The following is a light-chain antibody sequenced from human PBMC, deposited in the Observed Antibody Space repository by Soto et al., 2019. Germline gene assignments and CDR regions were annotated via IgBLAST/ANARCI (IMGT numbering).Light chain of an antibody. V-gene: IGLV1-40*01. CDR2: GNS. J-gene: IGLJ2*01. Sequence: QSVLTQPPSVSGAPGQRVTISCTGSSSNIGAGYDVHWYQQLPGTAPKLLIYGNSNRPSGVPDRFSGSKSATSASLAITGLQAEDEADYYCQSYDSSLSGSVSGGGTKVTVL. CDR1: SSNIGAGYD. CDR3: QSYDSSLSGSV.